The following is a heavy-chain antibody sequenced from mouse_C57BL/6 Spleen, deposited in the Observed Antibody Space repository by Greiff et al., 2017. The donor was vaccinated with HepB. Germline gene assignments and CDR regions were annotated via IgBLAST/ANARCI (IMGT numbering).Heavy chain of an antibody. V-gene: IGHV5-4*01. CDR2: ISDGGSYT. Sequence: EVQGVESGGGLVKPGGSLKLSCAASGFTFSSYAMSWVRQTPEKRLEWVATISDGGSYTYYPDNVKGRFTISRDNAKNNLYLQMSHLKSEDTAMYYCARGLYYDYSSWFAYWGQGTLVTVSA. D-gene: IGHD2-4*01. J-gene: IGHJ3*01. CDR1: GFTFSSYA. CDR3: ARGLYYDYSSWFAY.